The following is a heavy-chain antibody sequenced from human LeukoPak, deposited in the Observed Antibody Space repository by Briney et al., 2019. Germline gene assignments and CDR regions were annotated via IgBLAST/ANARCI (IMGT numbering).Heavy chain of an antibody. CDR1: GFTFSSYW. D-gene: IGHD3-10*01. J-gene: IGHJ4*02. V-gene: IGHV3-74*01. CDR2: INSDGSYT. CDR3: ARDERPNIMVRGVIIDY. Sequence: PGGSLRLSCAASGFTFSSYWMHWVRQAPGKGLVWVSRINSDGSYTIYADSVKGRFTISRDNAKNTLYLQMNSLRAEDTAVYYCARDERPNIMVRGVIIDYWGQGTLVTVSS.